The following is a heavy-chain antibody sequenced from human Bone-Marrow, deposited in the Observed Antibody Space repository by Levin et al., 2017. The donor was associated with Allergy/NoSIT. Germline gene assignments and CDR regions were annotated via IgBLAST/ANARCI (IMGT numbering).Heavy chain of an antibody. CDR1: GFTISNYY. D-gene: IGHD3-10*01. Sequence: GESLKISCVVSGFTISNYYMSWVRQASGKGLEWVAVIYSFGSTNYADSVKGRFTISRANSENTLYLQMNSLRAEDTAIYYCARLDFNYGSYYWGQGTLVTVSS. J-gene: IGHJ4*02. CDR3: ARLDFNYGSYY. V-gene: IGHV3-66*04. CDR2: IYSFGST.